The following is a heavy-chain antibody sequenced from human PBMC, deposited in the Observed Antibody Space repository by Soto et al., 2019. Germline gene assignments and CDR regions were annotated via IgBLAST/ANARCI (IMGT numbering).Heavy chain of an antibody. V-gene: IGHV1-69*12. CDR2: IIPIFGTA. Sequence: QVQLVQSGAEVKKPGSSVKVSCKASGGTFSSYAISWVRQAPGQGLEWMGGIIPIFGTANYAQKFQGRVTIIAXXSTSTAYMELSSLRAEDTAVYYCARSGGEESYFDYWGQGTLVTVSS. J-gene: IGHJ4*02. D-gene: IGHD2-15*01. CDR3: ARSGGEESYFDY. CDR1: GGTFSSYA.